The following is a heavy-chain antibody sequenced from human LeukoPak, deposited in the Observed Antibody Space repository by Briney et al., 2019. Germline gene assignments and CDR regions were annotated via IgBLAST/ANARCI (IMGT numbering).Heavy chain of an antibody. J-gene: IGHJ4*02. CDR3: ARARNNYDVSGDSALDY. D-gene: IGHD3-22*01. Sequence: GTSLRLSCAASGLSFSSHGMHWVRQAPGKGLEWVAVIWYGGTNENYSDSLRGRFTISRDNSKNTLYLQMNSLRAEDTAVYYCARARNNYDVSGDSALDYWGQGTLSPSPQ. CDR2: IWYGGTNE. CDR1: GLSFSSHG. V-gene: IGHV3-33*01.